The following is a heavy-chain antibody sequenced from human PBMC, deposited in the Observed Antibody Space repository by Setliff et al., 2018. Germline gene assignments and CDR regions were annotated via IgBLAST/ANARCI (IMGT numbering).Heavy chain of an antibody. V-gene: IGHV4-4*07. Sequence: SETLSLTCTVSGGSISSYYWSWIRQPAGKGLEWIGHIYIGGSANYNPSLKSRVTISRDTSKNQVSLKLNSVTATDTAVYYCARDLGHGGDSDYWGQGNLVTVSS. J-gene: IGHJ4*02. D-gene: IGHD2-21*02. CDR1: GGSISSYY. CDR3: ARDLGHGGDSDY. CDR2: IYIGGSA.